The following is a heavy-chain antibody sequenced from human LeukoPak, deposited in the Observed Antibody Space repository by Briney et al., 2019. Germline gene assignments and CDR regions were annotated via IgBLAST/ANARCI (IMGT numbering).Heavy chain of an antibody. CDR2: INPNSGGT. CDR1: GYTFTGYY. V-gene: IGHV1-2*02. CDR3: ARIGEESGSYWYYYYMDV. D-gene: IGHD1-26*01. Sequence: GASVKVSCKASGYTFTGYYMHWVRQAPGQGLEWMGWINPNSGGTNYAQRFQGRVTMTRDTSISTAYMELSRLRSDDTAVYYCARIGEESGSYWYYYYMDVWGKGTTVTISS. J-gene: IGHJ6*03.